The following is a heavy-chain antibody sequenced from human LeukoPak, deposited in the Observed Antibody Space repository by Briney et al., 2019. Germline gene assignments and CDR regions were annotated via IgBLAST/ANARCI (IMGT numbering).Heavy chain of an antibody. J-gene: IGHJ4*02. Sequence: GVSLRLSCAASGFTFSSYAMSWVRQAPGKGLEWVSAISGSGGSTYYADSVKGRFTISRDNSKNTLYLQMNSLRAEDTAVYYCAKALSDYYDSSGYVRGGYYFDYWGQGTLVTVSS. CDR3: AKALSDYYDSSGYVRGGYYFDY. D-gene: IGHD3-22*01. CDR1: GFTFSSYA. CDR2: ISGSGGST. V-gene: IGHV3-23*01.